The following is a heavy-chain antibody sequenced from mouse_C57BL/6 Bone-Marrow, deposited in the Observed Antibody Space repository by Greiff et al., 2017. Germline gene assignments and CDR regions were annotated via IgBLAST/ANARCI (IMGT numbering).Heavy chain of an antibody. Sequence: VQLQESGAELAKPGASVKLSCKASGYTFTSYWMHWVKQRPGQGLEWIGYINPSSGYTKYNQKFKDKATLTADKSSSTAYMQLSSLTYEDSAVYYCSRAFYYVSSPFAYWGQVTLVTFSA. J-gene: IGHJ3*01. V-gene: IGHV1-7*01. D-gene: IGHD1-1*01. CDR2: INPSSGYT. CDR1: GYTFTSYW. CDR3: SRAFYYVSSPFAY.